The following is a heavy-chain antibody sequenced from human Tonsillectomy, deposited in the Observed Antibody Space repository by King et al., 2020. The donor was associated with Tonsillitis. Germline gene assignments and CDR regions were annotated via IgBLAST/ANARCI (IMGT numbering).Heavy chain of an antibody. CDR3: ARAYYDFCSCYYAPWVP. Sequence: VQLVESGGGLVQPGGSLRLSCAVSGFTFSRYSMKWVRQAPGKGLERVSYISSSSSIIYYADTVKGRFTSSRDNAKNSLYLQMNSLRAEDTAVYYCARAYYDFCSCYYAPWVPWGQGPLVTVS. J-gene: IGHJ5*02. CDR2: ISSSSSII. D-gene: IGHD3-3*01. CDR1: GFTFSRYS. V-gene: IGHV3-48*04.